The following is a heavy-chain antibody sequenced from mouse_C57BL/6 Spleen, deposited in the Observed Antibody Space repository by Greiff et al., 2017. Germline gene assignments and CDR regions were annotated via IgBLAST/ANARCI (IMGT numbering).Heavy chain of an antibody. Sequence: EVKLQESGPELVKPGASVKIPCKASGYTFTDYNMDWVKQSHGKSLEWIGDINPNNGGTIYNQKFKGKATLTVDKSSSTAYMELRSLTSEDTAVYYCARKGRLRGWYFDVWGTGTTVTVSS. CDR1: GYTFTDYN. V-gene: IGHV1-18*01. D-gene: IGHD1-1*01. CDR2: INPNNGGT. J-gene: IGHJ1*03. CDR3: ARKGRLRGWYFDV.